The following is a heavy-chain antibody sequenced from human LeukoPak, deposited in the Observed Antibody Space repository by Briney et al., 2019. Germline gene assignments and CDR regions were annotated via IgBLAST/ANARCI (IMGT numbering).Heavy chain of an antibody. D-gene: IGHD6-19*01. CDR1: GFTLSSYG. CDR3: AKEKKQWPKNFDY. CDR2: ISYDGSNK. J-gene: IGHJ4*02. Sequence: PGGSLRLSCAASGFTLSSYGTHWVRQAPGKGLEWVAVISYDGSNKYYADSVKGRFTISRDNSKNTLYLQMNSLRAEDTAVYYCAKEKKQWPKNFDYWGQGTLVTVSS. V-gene: IGHV3-30*18.